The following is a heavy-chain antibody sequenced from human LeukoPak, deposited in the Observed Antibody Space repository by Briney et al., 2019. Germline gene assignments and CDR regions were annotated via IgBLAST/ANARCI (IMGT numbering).Heavy chain of an antibody. CDR3: ARDCSGGSCSGGFDY. V-gene: IGHV4-59*12. CDR1: SGGSISGGSITTYY. CDR2: IYYSGST. D-gene: IGHD2-15*01. Sequence: SETLSLTCTMSGGSISGGSITTYYWTWIRQPPGKGLEWIGYIYYSGSTNYNPPLKSRVTMSVDTSKNQLSLKLSSVTAADTAVYYCARDCSGGSCSGGFDYWGQGTLVTVSS. J-gene: IGHJ4*02.